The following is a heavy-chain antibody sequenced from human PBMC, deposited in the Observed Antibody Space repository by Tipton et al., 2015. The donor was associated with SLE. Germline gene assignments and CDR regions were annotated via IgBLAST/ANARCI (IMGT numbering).Heavy chain of an antibody. CDR2: IYSTGRT. V-gene: IGHV4-39*07. CDR1: GASIGTSSFY. CDR3: ARLLGGIRYWYFDL. J-gene: IGHJ2*01. D-gene: IGHD3-10*01. Sequence: TLSLTCSVSGASIGTSSFYWGWIRQPPGKGLQWIGSIYSTGRTYYNPSLKSRVTISVDTSNNQFSLNLTSVTAADTAVFYCARLLGGIRYWYFDLWGRGTLVTVSS.